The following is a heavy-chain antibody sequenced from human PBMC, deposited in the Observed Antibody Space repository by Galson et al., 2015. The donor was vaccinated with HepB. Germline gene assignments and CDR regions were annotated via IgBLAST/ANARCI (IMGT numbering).Heavy chain of an antibody. D-gene: IGHD6-13*01. CDR1: GYTLTELS. J-gene: IGHJ4*02. Sequence: SVKVSCKVSGYTLTELSMHWVRQAPGKGLEWMGGFDPEDGETIYAQKFQGRVTMTEDTSTDTAYMELSSLRSEDTAVYYCATGGDQRVGYSSSWYVYRYWGQGTLVTVSS. V-gene: IGHV1-24*01. CDR2: FDPEDGET. CDR3: ATGGDQRVGYSSSWYVYRY.